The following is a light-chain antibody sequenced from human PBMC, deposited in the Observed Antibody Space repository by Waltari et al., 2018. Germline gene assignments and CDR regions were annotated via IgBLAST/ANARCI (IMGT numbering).Light chain of an antibody. CDR3: AAWDDSLNGL. CDR1: CANIGNHN. CDR2: STN. Sequence: QSVLTQPPSASGTPGQSVTISCSGRCANIGNHNVTWYQKVPGTAPKLLIYSTNQRPSGVPDRFSGSKSGTSASLAISGLQSEDEAEYYCAAWDDSLNGLFGGGTKLTVL. V-gene: IGLV1-44*01. J-gene: IGLJ2*01.